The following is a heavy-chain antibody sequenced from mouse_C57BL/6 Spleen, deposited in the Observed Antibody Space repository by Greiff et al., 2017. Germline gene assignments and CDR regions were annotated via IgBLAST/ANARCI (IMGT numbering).Heavy chain of an antibody. CDR1: GYTFTSYW. CDR3: AHYGSSYGGFDY. D-gene: IGHD1-1*01. CDR2: IYPGSGST. Sequence: QVQLQQPGAELVKPGASVKMSCKASGYTFTSYWITWVKQRPGQGLEWIGDIYPGSGSTNYNEKFKSKATLTVDTSSSTAYMQLSSLTSEDSAVYYCAHYGSSYGGFDYWGQGTTLTVSS. J-gene: IGHJ2*01. V-gene: IGHV1-55*01.